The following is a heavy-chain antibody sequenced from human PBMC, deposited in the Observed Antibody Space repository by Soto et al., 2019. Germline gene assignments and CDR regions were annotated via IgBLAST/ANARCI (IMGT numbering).Heavy chain of an antibody. D-gene: IGHD2-8*01. CDR1: GFTFSRYA. CDR2: ISRDGSSK. J-gene: IGHJ4*02. CDR3: ARSRNGAVPDSINF. V-gene: IGHV3-30-3*01. Sequence: GESLRLSCAASGFTFSRYAMHWVRRAPGEGLEWVAVISRDGSSKYYGDSVKGRFTVSRDNSNNTLYLSMTSLRPDDTAVFYCARSRNGAVPDSINFWGQGTLVTVSS.